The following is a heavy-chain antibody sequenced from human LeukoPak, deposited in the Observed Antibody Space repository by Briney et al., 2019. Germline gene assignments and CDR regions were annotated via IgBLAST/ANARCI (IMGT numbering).Heavy chain of an antibody. Sequence: SETLSLTCTVSGGSISSSSYYWSWIRQPPGKGLEWIGYIYYSGSTNYNPSLKSRVTISVDTSKNQFSLKLSSVTAADTAVYYCARVESSGSYYIDVWGKGTTVTISS. CDR3: ARVESSGSYYIDV. CDR1: GGSISSSSYY. D-gene: IGHD3-10*01. V-gene: IGHV4-61*01. CDR2: IYYSGST. J-gene: IGHJ6*03.